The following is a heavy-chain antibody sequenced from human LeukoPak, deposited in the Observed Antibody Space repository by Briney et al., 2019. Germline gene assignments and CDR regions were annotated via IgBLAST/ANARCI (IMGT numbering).Heavy chain of an antibody. V-gene: IGHV5-51*01. CDR1: GYSFTSYW. CDR2: IYAWRSDT. J-gene: IGHJ5*02. Sequence: GESLKISCKGSGYSFTSYWIGWVRQMPGKGLEWMGIIYAWRSDTRYSPSFQGQVTISADKSISTAYLQWSSLKASDTAMYYCARSSGYCSGGSCYPLNWFDPWGQGTLVTVSS. D-gene: IGHD2-15*01. CDR3: ARSSGYCSGGSCYPLNWFDP.